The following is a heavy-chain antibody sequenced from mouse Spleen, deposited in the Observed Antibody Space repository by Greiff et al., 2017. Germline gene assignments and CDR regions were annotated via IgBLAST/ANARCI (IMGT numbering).Heavy chain of an antibody. Sequence: QVQLKQSGPGLVQPSQSLSITCTVSGFSLTSYGVHWVRQSPGKGLEWLGVIWSGGSTDYNAAFISRLSISKDNSKSQVFFKMNSLQADDTAIYYCARPLWDGGYFDVWGAGTTVTVSS. J-gene: IGHJ1*01. CDR2: IWSGGST. CDR1: GFSLTSYG. CDR3: ARPLWDGGYFDV. D-gene: IGHD4-1*01. V-gene: IGHV2-2*01.